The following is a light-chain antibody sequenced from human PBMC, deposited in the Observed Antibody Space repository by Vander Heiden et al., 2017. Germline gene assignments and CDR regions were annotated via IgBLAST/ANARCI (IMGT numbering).Light chain of an antibody. CDR2: LSS. CDR1: PSRRGSDGDHQ. V-gene: IGKV2-28*01. CDR3: RQGLGIPGT. Sequence: VRTQSPLCLPVTPGEPASSSCRSTPSRRGSDGDHQLAWYLQKPGQSPQLLICLSSKRASGVPDRCSGTVSGTDFTLQSCGVEAEDVGVYYCRQGLGIPGTLGQGTKVELK. J-gene: IGKJ1*01.